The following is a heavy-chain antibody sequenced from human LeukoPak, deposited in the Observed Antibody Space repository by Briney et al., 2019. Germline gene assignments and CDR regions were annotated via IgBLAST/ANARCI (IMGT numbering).Heavy chain of an antibody. J-gene: IGHJ3*02. CDR3: AKPTSMIVVYDAFDI. V-gene: IGHV3-23*01. D-gene: IGHD3-22*01. Sequence: AGGSLRLSCAASGFTFSSYAMSWVRQAPGKGLEWVSAISGSGGSTYYADSVKGRFTISRDNSKNTLCLQMNSLRAEDTAVYYCAKPTSMIVVYDAFDIWGQGTMVTVSS. CDR1: GFTFSSYA. CDR2: ISGSGGST.